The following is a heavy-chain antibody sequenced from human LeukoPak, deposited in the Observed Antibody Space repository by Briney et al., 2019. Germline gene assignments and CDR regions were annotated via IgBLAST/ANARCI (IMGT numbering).Heavy chain of an antibody. J-gene: IGHJ4*02. V-gene: IGHV4-38-2*02. CDR3: ARVDSSGWKYYFDY. CDR1: GYSISSGYY. CDR2: IYHSGST. Sequence: SETLSLTCTVSGYSISSGYYWGWIRQPPGKGLEWIGSIYHSGSTYYNPSLKSRVTISVDTSKNQFSLKLSSVTAADTAVYYCARVDSSGWKYYFDYWGQGTLVTVSS. D-gene: IGHD6-19*01.